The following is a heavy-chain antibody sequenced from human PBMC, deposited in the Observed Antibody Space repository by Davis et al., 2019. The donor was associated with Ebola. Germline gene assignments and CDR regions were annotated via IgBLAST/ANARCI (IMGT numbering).Heavy chain of an antibody. D-gene: IGHD2-2*01. Sequence: GESLKISCAASRVTSTTNWIHWVRQAPGKGLVWVSRINPDGTKTGYADSVRGRFTISRDIAKNTLYLQMSSLRPEDTAVYYCAREGKYRDESRTFDYWGQGTLVTVSS. V-gene: IGHV3-74*01. CDR3: AREGKYRDESRTFDY. CDR2: INPDGTKT. CDR1: RVTSTTNW. J-gene: IGHJ4*02.